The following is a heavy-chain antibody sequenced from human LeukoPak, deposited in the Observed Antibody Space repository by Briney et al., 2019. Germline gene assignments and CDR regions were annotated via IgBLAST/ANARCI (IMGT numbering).Heavy chain of an antibody. CDR2: IYYSGST. V-gene: IGHV4-61*10. J-gene: IGHJ6*03. CDR3: ARDPGYYYMDV. CDR1: RGSISSGNYY. Sequence: NPSQTLSLTCTVSRGSISSGNYYWSWIRQPAGKGLEWIGYIYYSGSTNYNPSLKSRVTISVDTSKNQFSLKLSSVTAADTAVYYCARDPGYYYMDVWGKGTTVTVSS.